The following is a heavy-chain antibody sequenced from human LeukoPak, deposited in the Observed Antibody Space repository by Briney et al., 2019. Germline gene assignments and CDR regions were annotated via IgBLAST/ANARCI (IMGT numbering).Heavy chain of an antibody. CDR3: ARLAAAGLVRGIDY. V-gene: IGHV3-33*01. CDR1: VFTFSSYG. D-gene: IGHD6-13*01. Sequence: GRSLRLSCAASVFTFSSYGMPRVRQAPGKGLEWVAGIWYDGSNKYYAASVKGRFTIFRDNSKNTLYLQMNSLRAEDTAVYYCARLAAAGLVRGIDYWGQGTLVTVSS. J-gene: IGHJ4*02. CDR2: IWYDGSNK.